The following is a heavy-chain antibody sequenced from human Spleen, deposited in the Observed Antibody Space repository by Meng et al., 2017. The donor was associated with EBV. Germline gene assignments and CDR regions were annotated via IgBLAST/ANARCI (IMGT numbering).Heavy chain of an antibody. Sequence: QVQLVQSGAGVRKPGSSVKVSCKVSGDTFGYYTISWVRQAPGQGPEWMGGIIPIYGTTSYAQKFQGRVMISADESTTTAYMEMRSLTLDDTAVYYCARESPDRSTDPWAQGTLVTVSS. J-gene: IGHJ5*02. CDR3: ARESPDRSTDP. CDR2: IIPIYGTT. CDR1: GDTFGYYT. V-gene: IGHV1-69*01.